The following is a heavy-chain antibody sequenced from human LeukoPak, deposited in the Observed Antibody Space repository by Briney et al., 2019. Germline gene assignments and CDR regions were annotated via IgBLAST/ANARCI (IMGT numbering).Heavy chain of an antibody. D-gene: IGHD2/OR15-2a*01. CDR3: VRLNIKHGFDI. V-gene: IGHV4-59*08. Sequence: PSETLSLTCTVSGGSINSYYWSWLRQPPGKGLEWIGYIYYSGSTNYYPSLKSRVSMSLDTSENQFSLKLTSVTAADTAVYYCVRLNIKHGFDIWGRGTMVTVSS. CDR1: GGSINSYY. J-gene: IGHJ3*02. CDR2: IYYSGST.